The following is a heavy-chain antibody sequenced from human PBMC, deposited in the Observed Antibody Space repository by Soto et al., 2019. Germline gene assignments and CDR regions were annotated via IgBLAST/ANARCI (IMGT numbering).Heavy chain of an antibody. CDR1: GFTFSSYV. D-gene: IGHD3-16*01. CDR2: SSNSG. CDR3: VRDLALMADY. Sequence: PGGSLRLSCAASGFTFSSYVMAWVRQAPGKGLEWVSSSSNSGEYADSVKGRFTITRDNSKNTVYLQMDSLRVDDTAMYYCVRDLALMADYWGQGTLVTVS. V-gene: IGHV3-23*01. J-gene: IGHJ4*02.